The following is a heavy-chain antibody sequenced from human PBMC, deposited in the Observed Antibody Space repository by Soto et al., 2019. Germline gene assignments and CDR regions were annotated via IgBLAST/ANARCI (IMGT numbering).Heavy chain of an antibody. D-gene: IGHD3-3*01. Sequence: PSETLSLTCTVSGGSISSGDYYWSWIRQPPGKGLEWIGYIYYSGSTYYNPSLKSRVTISVDTSKNQFSLKLSSVTAADTAVYYCARDQGSELDFWSGYRLRNYYYGMDVWGQGTTVT. CDR1: GGSISSGDYY. CDR3: ARDQGSELDFWSGYRLRNYYYGMDV. V-gene: IGHV4-30-4*01. CDR2: IYYSGST. J-gene: IGHJ6*02.